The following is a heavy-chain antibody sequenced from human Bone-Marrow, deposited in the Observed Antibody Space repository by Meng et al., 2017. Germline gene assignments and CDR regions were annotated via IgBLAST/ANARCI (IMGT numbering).Heavy chain of an antibody. Sequence: SVKVSCKASGCTFTSYAISWVRQAPGQGLEWMGGIIPNFGSANYEQKFQGRVTITTDESTSTTYLELSSLRSDDTAVYYCARSDIVVVPAAMYDTYYYYGMDVWGQGTTVTVSS. J-gene: IGHJ6*02. V-gene: IGHV1-69*05. D-gene: IGHD2-2*01. CDR2: IIPNFGSA. CDR3: ARSDIVVVPAAMYDTYYYYGMDV. CDR1: GCTFTSYA.